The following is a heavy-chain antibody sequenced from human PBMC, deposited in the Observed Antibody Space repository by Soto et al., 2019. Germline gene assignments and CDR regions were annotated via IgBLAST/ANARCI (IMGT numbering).Heavy chain of an antibody. CDR1: GYTFTGYY. CDR3: ARHWRIAVAGPPCGMDV. CDR2: INPNSGGT. Sequence: ASVKVSCKASGYTFTGYYMHWVRQAPGQGLEWMGWINPNSGGTNYAQKFQGRVTMTRDTSISTAYMELSRLTSDDTAVYYCARHWRIAVAGPPCGMDVWGQGTTVTVSS. V-gene: IGHV1-2*02. D-gene: IGHD6-19*01. J-gene: IGHJ6*02.